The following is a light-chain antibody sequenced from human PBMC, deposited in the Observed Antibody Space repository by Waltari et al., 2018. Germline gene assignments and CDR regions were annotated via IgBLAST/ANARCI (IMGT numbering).Light chain of an antibody. CDR1: SSNIENNY. CDR2: ENT. V-gene: IGLV1-51*02. Sequence: QSVLTQPPSVSAAPGQRVTISCSGGSSNIENNYVSWYRQFPGTAPKLLIYENTERPSGIPGRFSGSKSVTSATLDITGLQAGDEADYYCGTWDSSLSGAVFGGGTHLTVL. J-gene: IGLJ7*01. CDR3: GTWDSSLSGAV.